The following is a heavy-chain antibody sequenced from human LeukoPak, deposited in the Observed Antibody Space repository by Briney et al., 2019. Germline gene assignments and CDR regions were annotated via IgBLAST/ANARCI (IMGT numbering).Heavy chain of an antibody. D-gene: IGHD5-12*01. Sequence: PSETLSLTCTVSGGSISSSSYYWGWIRQPPGKGLEWIGSIYYSGSTYYNPSLKSRVTISVDTSKNQFSLKLSSVTAADTAVYHCARVVDIVATIAEVPHWYFDLWGRGTLVTVSS. V-gene: IGHV4-39*07. CDR3: ARVVDIVATIAEVPHWYFDL. J-gene: IGHJ2*01. CDR1: GGSISSSSYY. CDR2: IYYSGST.